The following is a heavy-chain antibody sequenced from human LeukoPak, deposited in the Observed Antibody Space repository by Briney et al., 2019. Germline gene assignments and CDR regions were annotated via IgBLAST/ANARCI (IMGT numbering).Heavy chain of an antibody. CDR3: ARVRVNYVWGNYPVDY. J-gene: IGHJ4*02. Sequence: ASVKVSCKASGYTFTSYGISWVRQAPGQGLEWMGWISGNNGNTNYAQKLQGRVTMTTDASTSTAYVELRSLRSDDTALYYCARVRVNYVWGNYPVDYWGQGTLVTVSS. V-gene: IGHV1-18*01. CDR2: ISGNNGNT. CDR1: GYTFTSYG. D-gene: IGHD3-16*02.